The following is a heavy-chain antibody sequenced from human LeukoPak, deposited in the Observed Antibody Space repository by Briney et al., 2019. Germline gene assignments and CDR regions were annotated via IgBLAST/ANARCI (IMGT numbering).Heavy chain of an antibody. J-gene: IGHJ4*02. D-gene: IGHD3-3*01. Sequence: PGGSLRLSCAASGFTFCSYSMHCVRQAPGKGLEWVSYISSSSSTIYYADSVKGRFTISRDNAKNSLYLQMNSLRAEDTAVYYCARERGAIFGVVTDFDYWGQGTLVTVSS. V-gene: IGHV3-48*01. CDR2: ISSSSSTI. CDR1: GFTFCSYS. CDR3: ARERGAIFGVVTDFDY.